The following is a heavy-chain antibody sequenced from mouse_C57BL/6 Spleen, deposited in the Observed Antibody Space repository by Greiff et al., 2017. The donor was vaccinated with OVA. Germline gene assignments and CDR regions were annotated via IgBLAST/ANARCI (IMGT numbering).Heavy chain of an antibody. CDR1: GYTFTSYW. CDR2: IDPSDSYT. CDR3: ASPNSNYGGAMDY. V-gene: IGHV1-69*01. J-gene: IGHJ4*01. D-gene: IGHD2-5*01. Sequence: VQLQQPGAELVMPGASVKLSCKASGYTFTSYWMHWVKQRPGQGLEWIGEIDPSDSYTNYNQKFKGKSTLPVDKSSRTAYMQLSSLTSEDSAVYYCASPNSNYGGAMDYWGQGTSVTVSS.